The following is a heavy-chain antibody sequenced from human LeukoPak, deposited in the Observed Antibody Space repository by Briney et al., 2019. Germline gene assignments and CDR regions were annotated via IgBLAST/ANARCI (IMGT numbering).Heavy chain of an antibody. Sequence: GGSLRLSCAASGFTFSSYGMHWVRQAPGKGLEWVAVISYDGSNKYYADSVKGRFTISRDNSKNTLYLQMNSLRAEDTAVYYCAKEHGFYDSSGYSHDYFDYWGQGTLVTVSS. CDR2: ISYDGSNK. V-gene: IGHV3-30*18. CDR1: GFTFSSYG. D-gene: IGHD3-22*01. J-gene: IGHJ4*01. CDR3: AKEHGFYDSSGYSHDYFDY.